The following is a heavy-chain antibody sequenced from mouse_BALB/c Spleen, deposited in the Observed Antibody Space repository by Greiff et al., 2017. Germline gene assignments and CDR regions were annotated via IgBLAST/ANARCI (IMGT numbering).Heavy chain of an antibody. CDR3: ARQGDYDYYAMDY. J-gene: IGHJ4*01. CDR1: GFAFSSYD. Sequence: EVKLVESGGGLVKPGGSLKLSCAASGFAFSSYDMSWVRQTPEKRLEWVAYISSGGGSTYYPDTVKGRFTISRDNAKNTLYLQMSSLKSEDTAMYYCARQGDYDYYAMDYWGQGTSVTVSS. D-gene: IGHD2-4*01. CDR2: ISSGGGST. V-gene: IGHV5-12-1*01.